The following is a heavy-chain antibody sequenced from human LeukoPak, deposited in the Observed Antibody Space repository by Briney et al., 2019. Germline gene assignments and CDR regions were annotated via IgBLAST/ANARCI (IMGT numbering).Heavy chain of an antibody. J-gene: IGHJ2*01. Sequence: GGSLRLSCAASGFTFSSYTMNWVRQAPGKGLEWVSSISSSSTYIYYADSVKGRFTISRDNSKNTLYLQMNSLRAEDTAVYYCAKSSSGYYYVIGRYFDLWGRGTLVTVSS. CDR3: AKSSSGYYYVIGRYFDL. D-gene: IGHD3-22*01. CDR2: ISSSSTYI. V-gene: IGHV3-21*04. CDR1: GFTFSSYT.